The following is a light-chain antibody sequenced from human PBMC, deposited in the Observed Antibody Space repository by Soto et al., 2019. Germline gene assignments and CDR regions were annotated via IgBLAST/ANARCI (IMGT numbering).Light chain of an antibody. CDR1: QSVSSNY. V-gene: IGKV3-20*01. CDR2: SAS. J-gene: IGKJ5*01. CDR3: QQYGSSPIT. Sequence: EIVLTQSPGTLSLSPGERATLSCRASQSVSSNYLAWYQQKPGQAPRLLIYSASSRATGIPDRFSGSGSGTDFTLTISSLEPEDFAVFYCQQYGSSPITLGQGTRLEIK.